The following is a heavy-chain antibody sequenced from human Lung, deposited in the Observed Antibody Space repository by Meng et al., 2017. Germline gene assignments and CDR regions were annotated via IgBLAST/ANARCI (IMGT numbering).Heavy chain of an antibody. CDR3: ARVNFGASGGGWFDP. Sequence: QVQLQESGPGLVKPSETLSLTCPFPGGSISSYYWSWIRQPPGKGLDYIGYISYSGNTNYNPSLQNRVTISLDTSKNHFSLKLTSLTAADTAVYYCARVNFGASGGGWFDPWGQGTLVTVSS. J-gene: IGHJ5*02. D-gene: IGHD4-17*01. CDR1: GGSISSYY. V-gene: IGHV4-59*01. CDR2: ISYSGNT.